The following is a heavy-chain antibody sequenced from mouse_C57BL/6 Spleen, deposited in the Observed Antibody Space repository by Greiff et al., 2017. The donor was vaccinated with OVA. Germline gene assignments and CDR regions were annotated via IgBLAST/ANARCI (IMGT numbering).Heavy chain of an antibody. D-gene: IGHD2-2*01. CDR2: IYPRDGST. CDR1: GYTFTSYD. V-gene: IGHV1-85*01. Sequence: VQLQQSGPELVKPGASVKLSCKASGYTFTSYDINWVKQRPGQGLEWIGWIYPRDGSTKYNEKFKGKATLTVDTSSSTAYMELHSLTSEDSAVYFCYGYDEGYYYAMDYWGQGTSVTVSS. J-gene: IGHJ4*01. CDR3: YGYDEGYYYAMDY.